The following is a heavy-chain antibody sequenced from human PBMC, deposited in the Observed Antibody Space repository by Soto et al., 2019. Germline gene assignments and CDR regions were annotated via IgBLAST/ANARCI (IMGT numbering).Heavy chain of an antibody. V-gene: IGHV6-1*01. CDR1: GDSVSSNSAA. D-gene: IGHD3-22*01. CDR3: ARAGRDSSGYYYEYAFDI. J-gene: IGHJ3*02. CDR2: TYYRSKWYN. Sequence: SHTLSLTCAISGDSVSSNSAALNWIRQSPSRGLEWLGRTYYRSKWYNDYAVSVKSRITINPDTSKNQFSLQLNSVTPEDTAVYYCARAGRDSSGYYYEYAFDIWGQGTMVTVSS.